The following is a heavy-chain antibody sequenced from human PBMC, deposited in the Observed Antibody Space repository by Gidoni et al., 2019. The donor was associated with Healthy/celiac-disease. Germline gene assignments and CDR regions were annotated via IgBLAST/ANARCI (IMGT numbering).Heavy chain of an antibody. CDR3: ARVPSTTVTGGDYYYMDV. CDR1: GFTFRDYY. D-gene: IGHD4-4*01. J-gene: IGHJ6*03. Sequence: QVQLVESGGGLVKPGGSRRLSCAASGFTFRDYYMSWIRQAPGKGLELVSYISSSGSYTNYADSVKGRFTISRDNAKNSLYLQVNSLRAEDTAVYYCARVPSTTVTGGDYYYMDVWGKGTTVTVSS. V-gene: IGHV3-11*06. CDR2: ISSSGSYT.